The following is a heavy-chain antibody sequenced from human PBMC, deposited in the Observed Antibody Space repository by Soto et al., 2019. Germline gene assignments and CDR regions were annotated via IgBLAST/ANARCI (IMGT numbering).Heavy chain of an antibody. V-gene: IGHV4-31*03. Sequence: SETLSLACTVSGGSMSSGAYHWSLIRQPPGKGLEWIGYISYTDNTFYNPSLNSRATISVDTSKNQFSLKLNSVTAADTAVYYCARAWANAVVVEFDYWGQGTLVTVSS. CDR3: ARAWANAVVVEFDY. J-gene: IGHJ4*02. D-gene: IGHD2-15*01. CDR1: GGSMSSGAYH. CDR2: ISYTDNT.